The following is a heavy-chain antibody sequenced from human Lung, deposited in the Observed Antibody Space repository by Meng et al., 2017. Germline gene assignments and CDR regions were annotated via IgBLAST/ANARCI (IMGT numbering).Heavy chain of an antibody. CDR1: GGSSCDYY. D-gene: IGHD4-11*01. J-gene: IGHJ4*02. V-gene: IGHV4-34*02. Sequence: QGQLKQGGHGPVRPSEALSRTWVCPGGSSCDYYWSWYRQPPGKGLGWIGEINHSGSTNYNPSLGSRATISVDTSQNNLSLKLSSVTAADSAVYYCARGPTTMAHDFDYWGQGTLVTVSS. CDR2: INHSGST. CDR3: ARGPTTMAHDFDY.